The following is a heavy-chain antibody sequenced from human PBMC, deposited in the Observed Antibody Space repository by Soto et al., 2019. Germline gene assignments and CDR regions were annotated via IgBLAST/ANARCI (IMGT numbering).Heavy chain of an antibody. Sequence: QVQLQESGPGLVKPSGTLSLTCAVSGGSISSSNCWSWVRQPPGKGLEWIGEIYHSGSTNFNPSLKSRVTISVDNSKNQFSLKLNSVTAADTAVYYCARVSGSYYYGMDVWGQGTTVTVSS. J-gene: IGHJ6*02. V-gene: IGHV4-4*02. CDR3: ARVSGSYYYGMDV. CDR2: IYHSGST. CDR1: GGSISSSNC.